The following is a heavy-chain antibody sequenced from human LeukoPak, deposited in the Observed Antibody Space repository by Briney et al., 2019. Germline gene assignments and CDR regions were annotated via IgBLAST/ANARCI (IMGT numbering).Heavy chain of an antibody. V-gene: IGHV3-30*18. D-gene: IGHD3-9*01. CDR1: GFTFSSYG. J-gene: IGHJ4*02. CDR3: AKVLARENDTLTGYPFDY. Sequence: GGSLRLSCAASGFTFSSYGMHWVRQAPGKGLEWVAVISYDGSNKYYADSVKGRFTISRDNSKNTLYLQMNSLRAEDTAVYYCAKVLARENDTLTGYPFDYWGQGTLVTVSS. CDR2: ISYDGSNK.